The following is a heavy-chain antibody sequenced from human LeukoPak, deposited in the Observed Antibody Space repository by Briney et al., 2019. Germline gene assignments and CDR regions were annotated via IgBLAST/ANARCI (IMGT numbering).Heavy chain of an antibody. CDR1: GFTFSNAW. J-gene: IGHJ4*02. CDR2: INNDGTST. V-gene: IGHV3-74*01. CDR3: ARVIETGYRYGDFDY. Sequence: GGSLRLSCTASGFTFSNAWMSWVRQAPGKGLVWVSRINNDGTSTTYADSVKGRFTISRDNAKNTLYLEMNSLRAEDTAVYYCARVIETGYRYGDFDYWGQGTLVTVSS. D-gene: IGHD5-18*01.